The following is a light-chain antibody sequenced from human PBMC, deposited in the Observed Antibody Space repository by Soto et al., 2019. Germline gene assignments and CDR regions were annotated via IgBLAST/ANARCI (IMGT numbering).Light chain of an antibody. CDR1: SSNIGAGYD. Sequence: QSVLTQPPSVSGAPGQRVTISCTGSSSNIGAGYDVHWYQQLPGTAPKLLIYNNDQRPSGVPDRFSGSKSGTSASLAISGLQSEDEADYYCAAWDDSLNGPRYVFGTGTKLTVL. J-gene: IGLJ1*01. CDR2: NND. CDR3: AAWDDSLNGPRYV. V-gene: IGLV1-40*01.